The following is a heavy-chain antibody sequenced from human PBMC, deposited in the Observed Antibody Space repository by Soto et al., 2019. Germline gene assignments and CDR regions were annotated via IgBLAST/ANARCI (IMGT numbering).Heavy chain of an antibody. CDR3: ARQGNGAEGFDY. J-gene: IGHJ4*02. D-gene: IGHD4-17*01. CDR2: FYPGDSDN. Sequence: PGESLKISCKGSGYYFPSYWIGRVRQMPGKGLVWMGIFYPGDSDNRYSPSFQGQVTISADRSISTAYLQWSSRKPSDTAMYYCARQGNGAEGFDYWGQGTLVTVS. CDR1: GYYFPSYW. V-gene: IGHV5-51*01.